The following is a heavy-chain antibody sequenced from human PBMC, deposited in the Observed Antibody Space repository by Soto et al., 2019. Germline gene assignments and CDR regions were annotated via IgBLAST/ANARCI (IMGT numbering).Heavy chain of an antibody. Sequence: EVQLVESGGGLVQPGGSLRLSCAASGFTFSSYWMHWVRQAPGKGLVWVSRIKSDGSSTSYADSVKGRFTISRDNAKNTRYLQINSLRAEDTAVYYCARDCPPGGFGSGGSCYGYWGQGTLVTVSS. D-gene: IGHD2-15*01. J-gene: IGHJ4*02. V-gene: IGHV3-74*01. CDR3: ARDCPPGGFGSGGSCYGY. CDR2: IKSDGSST. CDR1: GFTFSSYW.